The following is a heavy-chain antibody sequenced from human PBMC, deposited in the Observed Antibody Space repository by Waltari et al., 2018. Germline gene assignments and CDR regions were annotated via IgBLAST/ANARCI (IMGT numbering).Heavy chain of an antibody. D-gene: IGHD3-3*01. V-gene: IGHV4-4*07. J-gene: IGHJ6*02. CDR2: SYASGRT. CDR1: GGSISSSY. Sequence: QVQLQESGPGLVTPSETLSLICNVSGGSISSSYWNWIRQPAGKGREWIGRSYASGRTSYNPSLESRISMSVDTSKNHFSLKLSSVTAADTGVYYCAGSSNFGIYGLDVWGQGTTVVVSS. CDR3: AGSSNFGIYGLDV.